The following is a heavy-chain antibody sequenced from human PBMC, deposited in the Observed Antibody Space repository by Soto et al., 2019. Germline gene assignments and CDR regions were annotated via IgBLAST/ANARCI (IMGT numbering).Heavy chain of an antibody. D-gene: IGHD3-10*01. CDR1: GGTFSSYA. J-gene: IGHJ6*02. V-gene: IGHV1-69*06. CDR2: IIPIFGTA. CDR3: GFTYYGSGSYYSELGGRTKRRYYYGMDV. Sequence: QVQLVQSGAEVKKPGSSVKVSCKASGGTFSSYAISWVRQAPGQGLEWLGGIIPIFGTANYAQKFQGRVTITADKCRSTAYMELSSLRSEDKAVYYCGFTYYGSGSYYSELGGRTKRRYYYGMDVWGQGTTVTVSS.